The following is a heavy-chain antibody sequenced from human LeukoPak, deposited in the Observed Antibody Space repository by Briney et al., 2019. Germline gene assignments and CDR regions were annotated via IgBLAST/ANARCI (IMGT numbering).Heavy chain of an antibody. CDR3: TIQRGYGSGTLDP. CDR2: IKSKADGGTT. Sequence: GGSLRLSCAASGLTFSNAWMSWVRQAPGKGLEWVGRIKSKADGGTTDYAAPVKGRFTISRDDSENTLYLQMNSLKTEDTAVYYCTIQRGYGSGTLDPWGQGTLVAVSS. D-gene: IGHD3-10*01. V-gene: IGHV3-15*01. J-gene: IGHJ5*02. CDR1: GLTFSNAW.